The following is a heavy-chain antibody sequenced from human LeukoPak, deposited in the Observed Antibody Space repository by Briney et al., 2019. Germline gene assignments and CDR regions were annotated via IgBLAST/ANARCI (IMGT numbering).Heavy chain of an antibody. J-gene: IGHJ4*02. Sequence: GASVKVSCKASGGTFSSYAISWVRQAPGQGLEWMGWISAYNGNTNYAQKLQGRVTMTTDTSTSTAYMELRSLRSDDTAVYYCAREMDSYTAMVYTLDYWGQGTLVTVSS. CDR3: AREMDSYTAMVYTLDY. D-gene: IGHD5-18*01. CDR1: GGTFSSYA. CDR2: ISAYNGNT. V-gene: IGHV1-18*01.